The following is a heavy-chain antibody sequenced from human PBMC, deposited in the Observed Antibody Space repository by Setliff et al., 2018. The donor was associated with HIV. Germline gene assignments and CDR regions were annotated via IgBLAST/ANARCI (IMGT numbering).Heavy chain of an antibody. V-gene: IGHV1-18*01. J-gene: IGHJ6*03. CDR3: ARVPVSNYYYYMDV. CDR1: GYTFINYY. CDR2: ISASGINT. Sequence: ASVKVSCKASGYTFINYYITWVRQAPGQGLEWVGSISASGINTNYTQGRVTMTTDISTSTAYMELRSLRSADSAVYYCARVPVSNYYYYMDVWGKGTTVTVSS.